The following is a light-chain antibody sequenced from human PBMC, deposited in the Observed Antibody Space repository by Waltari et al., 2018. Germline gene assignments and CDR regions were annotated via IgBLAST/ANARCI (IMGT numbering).Light chain of an antibody. CDR2: NAT. CDR3: LLYYNGAQPWV. V-gene: IGLV7-43*01. J-gene: IGLJ3*02. CDR1: TGAVTSGYY. Sequence: QTVVTQEPSLTVSPGGTVTLTCSSSTGAVTSGYYPNWFQQKPGQAPRALIYNATNNHSWTPARFSGSLLGGKAALTLSPVQPEDEAEYYCLLYYNGAQPWVFGGGTKLTVL.